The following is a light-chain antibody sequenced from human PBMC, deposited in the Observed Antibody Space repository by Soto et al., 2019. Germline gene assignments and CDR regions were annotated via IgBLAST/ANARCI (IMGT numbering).Light chain of an antibody. CDR2: DAS. J-gene: IGKJ5*01. CDR3: QQYNSYPIT. Sequence: DIQMTQSPSTLSASVGDRVSITCRASQSISSWLAWYQQKPGKAPKLLISDASRLQSGVPSRFSGSGSRTEFTLTISSLQPDDFATYYCQQYNSYPITFGQGTRLEIK. V-gene: IGKV1-5*01. CDR1: QSISSW.